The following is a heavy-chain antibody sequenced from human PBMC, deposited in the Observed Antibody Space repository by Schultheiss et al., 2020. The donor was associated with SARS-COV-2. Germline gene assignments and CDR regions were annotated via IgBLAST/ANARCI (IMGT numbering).Heavy chain of an antibody. D-gene: IGHD2-15*01. J-gene: IGHJ6*02. CDR3: ARGWYYFGMDA. CDR1: GGSISSSSYY. CDR2: IYYSGST. Sequence: SETLSLTCTVSGGSISSSSYYWGWIRQPPGKGLEWIGYIYYSGSTYYNPSLKSRVTISVDTSKNQFSLKLTSVSAADTAVYFCARGWYYFGMDAWGQGTTVTVSS. V-gene: IGHV4-39*07.